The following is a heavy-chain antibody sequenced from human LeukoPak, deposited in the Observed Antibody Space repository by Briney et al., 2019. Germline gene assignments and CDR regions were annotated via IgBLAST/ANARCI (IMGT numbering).Heavy chain of an antibody. CDR3: TTYYDSGPSKD. J-gene: IGHJ4*02. CDR1: GFTFSTYW. D-gene: IGHD3-22*01. Sequence: SGASLRLSCAASGFTFSTYWMTCVRQAPGEELEWVANINKNGGDQYYGDSVKGRFTISRDNTKNSLYLQMNSLRAEDTAMYYCTTYYDSGPSKDWGQGTLVTVSS. V-gene: IGHV3-7*03. CDR2: INKNGGDQ.